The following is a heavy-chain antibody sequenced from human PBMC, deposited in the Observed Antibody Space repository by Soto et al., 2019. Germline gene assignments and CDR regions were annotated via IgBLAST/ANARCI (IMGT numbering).Heavy chain of an antibody. CDR2: INHSGST. CDR3: ARGRRSSTRLEARYNWFDP. V-gene: IGHV4-34*01. J-gene: IGHJ5*02. Sequence: QVQLQQWGAGLLKPSETLSLTCAVYGGSFSGYYWSWIRQPPGKGLEWIGEINHSGSTNYNPSLKSRVTISVDKSKNQFSLKLSSVTAADTAVYYCARGRRSSTRLEARYNWFDPWGQGTLVTVSS. CDR1: GGSFSGYY. D-gene: IGHD2-2*01.